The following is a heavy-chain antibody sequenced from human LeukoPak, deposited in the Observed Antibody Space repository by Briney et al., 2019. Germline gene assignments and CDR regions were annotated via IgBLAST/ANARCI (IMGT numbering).Heavy chain of an antibody. CDR2: ISDNGGET. J-gene: IGHJ4*02. CDR1: GFTFSDYA. D-gene: IGHD5-18*01. CDR3: AKSESGYSYGYSY. Sequence: GGSLRLSCAASGFTFSDYAMSWVRQAPGKGLEWVSTISDNGGETYYADSVKGRFTISRDNSKNTLYLQMNSLRAEDTAVYYCAKSESGYSYGYSYWGQGTLVTVSS. V-gene: IGHV3-23*01.